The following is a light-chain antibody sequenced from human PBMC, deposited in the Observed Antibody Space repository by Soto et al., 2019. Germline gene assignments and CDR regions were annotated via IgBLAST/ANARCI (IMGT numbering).Light chain of an antibody. V-gene: IGKV3-11*01. CDR3: QQRTSWPPSLT. CDR2: DAS. Sequence: EVVLTQSPATLSLSPGERAILSCRASQRVSVYLGWYQQRPGQPPRLLIYDASNRAAGIPARFSGSGSGTDFTLTISSLEPEDFGVYYCQQRTSWPPSLTFGGGTRVEI. J-gene: IGKJ4*01. CDR1: QRVSVY.